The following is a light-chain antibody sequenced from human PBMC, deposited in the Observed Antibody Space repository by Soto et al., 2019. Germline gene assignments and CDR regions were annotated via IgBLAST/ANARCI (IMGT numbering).Light chain of an antibody. V-gene: IGKV3-15*01. CDR3: QQYNDWPLT. J-gene: IGKJ4*01. CDR2: GAS. CDR1: QSVNSN. Sequence: EKVMTQSPAALSVSPGERATLSCRASQSVNSNLAWYQRKPGQAPRLLLYGASTRATGIPARFSGSASGTEFPLTISSLQSEDSAVYYCQQYNDWPLTFGGGTKVDIK.